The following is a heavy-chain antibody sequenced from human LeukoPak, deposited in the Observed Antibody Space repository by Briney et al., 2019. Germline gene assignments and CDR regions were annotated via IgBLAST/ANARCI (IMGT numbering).Heavy chain of an antibody. V-gene: IGHV4-39*07. Sequence: PSETLSLTCTVSGGSISSSSYYWGWIRQPPGKGLEWIGSIYYSGSTYYNPSLKSRVTISVDTSKNQFSLKLSSVTAADTAVYYCARDILWRWLPKGCWFDPWGQGTLVAVSS. J-gene: IGHJ5*02. CDR1: GGSISSSSYY. CDR3: ARDILWRWLPKGCWFDP. D-gene: IGHD2-21*02. CDR2: IYYSGST.